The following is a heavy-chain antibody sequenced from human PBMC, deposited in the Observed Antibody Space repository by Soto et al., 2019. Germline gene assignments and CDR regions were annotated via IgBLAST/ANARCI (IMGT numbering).Heavy chain of an antibody. CDR3: ARGETQQQRDY. V-gene: IGHV4-4*02. J-gene: IGHJ4*02. D-gene: IGHD6-13*01. Sequence: QMQLQESGPGLVKPSGTLSLICTVSGDSIRSDKWWSWVRQPPGKGLEWIGEIYHSGSTKYNPSLKSRVTISVDKSKNQFSLNVISVTDADTAVYYCARGETQQQRDYWGQGTLVTVSS. CDR2: IYHSGST. CDR1: GDSIRSDKW.